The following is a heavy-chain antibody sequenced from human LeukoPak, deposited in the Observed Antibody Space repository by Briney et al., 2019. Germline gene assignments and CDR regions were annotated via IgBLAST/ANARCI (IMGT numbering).Heavy chain of an antibody. CDR1: GGSISSGGYS. CDR3: ATQRRYDDSSGYPRNDAFDI. CDR2: IYHSGSI. V-gene: IGHV4-30-2*01. Sequence: SETLSLTCAVSGGSISSGGYSWSWVRQPQGRGLEWIGYIYHSGSIYYNPSLQSRVTIGVYKTKNQFSLKRSSVTAAAPAFYFCATQRRYDDSSGYPRNDAFDIWGQGTMDTVSS. D-gene: IGHD3-22*01. J-gene: IGHJ3*02.